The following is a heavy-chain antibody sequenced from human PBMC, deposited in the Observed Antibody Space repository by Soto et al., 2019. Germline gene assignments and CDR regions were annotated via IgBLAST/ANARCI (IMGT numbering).Heavy chain of an antibody. CDR2: IYYSGST. V-gene: IGHV4-59*01. D-gene: IGHD3-3*01. J-gene: IGHJ4*02. Sequence: ETLSLTCTVSGGSISSYYWSWIRQPPGKGLEWIGYIYYSGSTNYNPSLKSRVTTSVDTSKNQFSLKLSSVTAAATAVYYCASLRGDFWSGSTYYFDYWGQGTLVTVSS. CDR1: GGSISSYY. CDR3: ASLRGDFWSGSTYYFDY.